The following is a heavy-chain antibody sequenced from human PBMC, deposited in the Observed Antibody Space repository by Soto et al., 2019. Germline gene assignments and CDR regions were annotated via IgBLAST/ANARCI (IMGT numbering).Heavy chain of an antibody. CDR3: ARAGGSPDY. Sequence: QVQLQESCPELVKPSETLSLTCTVSGGPISSYYWSWIRQLPGKGLEWIGYSYYSGSTNYNPSLKSRVTQSVDRSKNQFSLKLSSVTAADTAVYYCARAGGSPDYWGQGTLVTVSS. CDR2: SYYSGST. D-gene: IGHD1-26*01. J-gene: IGHJ4*02. V-gene: IGHV4-59*08. CDR1: GGPISSYY.